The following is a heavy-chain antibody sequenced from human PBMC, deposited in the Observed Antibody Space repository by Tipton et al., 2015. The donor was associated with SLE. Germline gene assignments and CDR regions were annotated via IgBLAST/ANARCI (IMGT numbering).Heavy chain of an antibody. J-gene: IGHJ5*01. D-gene: IGHD2-15*01. CDR1: GFIVSSYY. V-gene: IGHV3-53*01. CDR2: IDRGGST. Sequence: SLRLSCAASGFIVSSYYMSWVRQAPGKGLEWVSIIDRGGSTHYADSVKGRFTISRDNSKNTLYFQMNSLRAEDTAVYYCAKYIQPGPTRCFDSWGQGILVTVSS. CDR3: AKYIQPGPTRCFDS.